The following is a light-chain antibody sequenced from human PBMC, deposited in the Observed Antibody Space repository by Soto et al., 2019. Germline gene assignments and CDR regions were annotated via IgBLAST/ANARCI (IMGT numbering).Light chain of an antibody. V-gene: IGLV2-18*02. CDR1: SSDVGGYNR. CDR3: TSYASGSAYV. Sequence: QSALAQPPSVSGSPGQSVAISCTGPSSDVGGYNRVSWYQQAPGKAPKLLIYDVSNRPSGGSTRFSGSKSGNTASLTISGLQAEDEADYYCTSYASGSAYVFGPGTKVTVL. J-gene: IGLJ1*01. CDR2: DVS.